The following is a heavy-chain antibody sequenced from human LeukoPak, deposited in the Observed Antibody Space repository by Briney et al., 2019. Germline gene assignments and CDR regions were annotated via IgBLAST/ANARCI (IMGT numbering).Heavy chain of an antibody. CDR2: IIPIFGTA. J-gene: IGHJ4*02. CDR1: GGTFSSYA. CDR3: ASYYYDSGGYYGPLDY. V-gene: IGHV1-69*05. Sequence: SVKVSCKASGGTFSSYAISWVRQAPGQGLEWMGGIIPIFGTANYAQSLQGRVTITTDESTSTAYMELSSLRSEDTAVYYCASYYYDSGGYYGPLDYWGQGTLVTVSS. D-gene: IGHD3-22*01.